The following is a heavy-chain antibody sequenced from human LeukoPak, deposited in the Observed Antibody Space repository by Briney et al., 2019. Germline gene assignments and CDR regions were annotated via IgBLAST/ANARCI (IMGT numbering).Heavy chain of an antibody. CDR2: IYPGDSDT. V-gene: IGHV5-51*01. Sequence: GESLKISCKGSGYSFTSYWIGWVRQMPGKGLEWKGIIYPGDSDTRYSPSSQGQVTISADKSISTAYLQWSSLKASDTAMYYCARAGVYYDSSGYYFDYWGQGTLVTVSS. CDR1: GYSFTSYW. J-gene: IGHJ4*02. D-gene: IGHD3-22*01. CDR3: ARAGVYYDSSGYYFDY.